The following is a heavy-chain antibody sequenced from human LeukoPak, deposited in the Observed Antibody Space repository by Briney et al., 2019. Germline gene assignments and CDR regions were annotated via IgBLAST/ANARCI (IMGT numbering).Heavy chain of an antibody. D-gene: IGHD4-17*01. CDR2: INHSGST. Sequence: SETLSLTCTVSGGSISSYYWSWIRQPPGKGLEWIGEINHSGSTNYNPSLKSRVTISVDTSKNQFSLKLSSVTAADTAVYYCARLMTTVTTLYYYYYMDVWGKGTTVTISS. V-gene: IGHV4-34*01. J-gene: IGHJ6*03. CDR1: GGSISSYY. CDR3: ARLMTTVTTLYYYYYMDV.